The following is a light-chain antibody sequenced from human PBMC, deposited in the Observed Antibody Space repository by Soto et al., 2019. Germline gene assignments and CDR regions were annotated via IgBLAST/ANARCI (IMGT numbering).Light chain of an antibody. J-gene: IGKJ2*01. CDR1: QNINRF. Sequence: DIQMTQSPSSLSASVGDKVTVTCRANQNINRFLQWYQQKAGKAPKLLIYAASSLQSGVPSRFSGSGSRTDFTLNISSLQHEEFATYFFRQSYSTPYTFGQGTKLDIK. CDR3: RQSYSTPYT. V-gene: IGKV1-39*01. CDR2: AAS.